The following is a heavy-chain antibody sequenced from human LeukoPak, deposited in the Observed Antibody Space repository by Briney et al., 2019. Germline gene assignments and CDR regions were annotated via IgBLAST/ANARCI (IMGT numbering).Heavy chain of an antibody. D-gene: IGHD3-10*01. J-gene: IGHJ5*02. CDR1: GGSFSGYY. V-gene: IGHV4-34*01. CDR2: INHSGST. Sequence: PSETLSLTCAVYGGSFSGYYWSWIRQPPGKGLEWIGEINHSGSTNYNPSLKSRVTISVDTSKNQFSLKLSSVTAADTAVYYCARGVLLWFGELISNWFDPWGQGTLVTVSS. CDR3: ARGVLLWFGELISNWFDP.